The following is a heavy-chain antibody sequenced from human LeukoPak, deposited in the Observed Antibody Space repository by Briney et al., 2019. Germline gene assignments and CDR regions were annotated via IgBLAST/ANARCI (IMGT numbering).Heavy chain of an antibody. CDR1: GGSISTNHYN. CDR2: IFYSGTT. D-gene: IGHD2-2*01. J-gene: IGHJ3*01. CDR3: ARPSYIGYCSRSTCNREAFDV. V-gene: IGHV4-39*01. Sequence: SETLSLTCTVSGGSISTNHYNWGWIRQPPGKGLEWIGSIFYSGTTYHNPSLKNRVSISVDTSRRQLSLQLTSVTAADTAVYYCARPSYIGYCSRSTCNREAFDVWGQGTVVTVS.